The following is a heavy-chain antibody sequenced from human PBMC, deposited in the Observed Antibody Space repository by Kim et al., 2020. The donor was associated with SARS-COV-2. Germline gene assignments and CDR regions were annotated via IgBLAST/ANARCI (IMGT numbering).Heavy chain of an antibody. J-gene: IGHJ4*02. CDR1: GFTFSSHW. Sequence: GGSLRLSCAASGFTFSSHWMHWVRQAPGKGPVWVSRINADRSVIEYAASVKGRFTISRDNAKSTLDLQMNSLRPEDTAVYYCARGSVSYGFDSWGQGVLVTVSS. D-gene: IGHD1-26*01. CDR2: INADRSVI. V-gene: IGHV3-74*01. CDR3: ARGSVSYGFDS.